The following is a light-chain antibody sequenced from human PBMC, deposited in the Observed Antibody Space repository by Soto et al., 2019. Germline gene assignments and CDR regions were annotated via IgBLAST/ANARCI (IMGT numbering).Light chain of an antibody. J-gene: IGLJ1*01. CDR1: SSDVGGYNY. CDR3: SSFTSGSTL. CDR2: EVS. Sequence: QSVLTQPASVSGSPGQSITISCTGTSSDVGGYNYVSWYQQHPGKVPKLMIYEVSNRPSGVSNRFSGSKSGNTASLTISGLQAEDEADYYFSSFTSGSTLFGTGTKLTVL. V-gene: IGLV2-14*01.